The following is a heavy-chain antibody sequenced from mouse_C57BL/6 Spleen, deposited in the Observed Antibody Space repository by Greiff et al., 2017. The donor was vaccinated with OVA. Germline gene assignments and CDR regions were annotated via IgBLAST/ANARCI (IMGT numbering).Heavy chain of an antibody. V-gene: IGHV1-5*01. CDR2: IYPGNSDT. CDR1: GYTFTSYW. J-gene: IGHJ3*01. CDR3: KRGSSGCTWFAY. Sequence: EVQLLQSGTVLVRPGASVKMSCKTSGYTFTSYWMHWVKQRPGQGLEWIGAIYPGNSDTSYNQKFKGKAKLTAVTSASTAYMELSSLTNEDSAVFYCKRGSSGCTWFAYWGQGTLLTVSA. D-gene: IGHD3-2*02.